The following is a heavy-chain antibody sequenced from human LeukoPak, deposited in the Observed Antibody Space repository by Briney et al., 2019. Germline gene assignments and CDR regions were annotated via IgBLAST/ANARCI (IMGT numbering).Heavy chain of an antibody. CDR1: GYTFTSYG. CDR2: ISAYSGNT. Sequence: ASVKVSCKASGYTFTSYGISWVRQAPGQGLEWMGWISAYSGNTNYAQKLQGRVTMTTDTSTSTAYMELRSLRSDDTAVYYCALGRGDYYDSSGYYSLGYWGQGTLVTVSS. CDR3: ALGRGDYYDSSGYYSLGY. D-gene: IGHD3-22*01. J-gene: IGHJ4*02. V-gene: IGHV1-18*01.